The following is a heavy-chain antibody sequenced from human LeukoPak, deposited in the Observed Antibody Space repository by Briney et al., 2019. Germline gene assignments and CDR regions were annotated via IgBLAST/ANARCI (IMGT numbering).Heavy chain of an antibody. CDR3: ARGYYYDSSEN. D-gene: IGHD3-22*01. V-gene: IGHV4-39*07. CDR1: GGSISSSSYY. Sequence: SETLSLTCTVSGGSISSSSYYWGWIRQPPGKGLEWIGYIYYSGRTYYNPSLKSRVTISVDTSKNQFSLKLSSVTAADTAVYYCARGYYYDSSENWGQGTLVTVSS. J-gene: IGHJ4*02. CDR2: IYYSGRT.